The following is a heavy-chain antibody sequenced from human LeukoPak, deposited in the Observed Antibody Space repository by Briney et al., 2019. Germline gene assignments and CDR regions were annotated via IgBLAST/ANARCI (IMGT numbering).Heavy chain of an antibody. J-gene: IGHJ4*02. CDR1: GYTFTSYG. V-gene: IGHV1-18*01. CDR2: ISAYNGYT. D-gene: IGHD3-22*01. Sequence: ASVKVSCKASGYTFTSYGISWVRQAPGQGLEWMGWISAYNGYTKYAQKFQGRVTMTRDTSTSTAYMELRSLRSDDTAVYFCARDGHRMYYYESSDYHFDSWGQGTLVTVSS. CDR3: ARDGHRMYYYESSDYHFDS.